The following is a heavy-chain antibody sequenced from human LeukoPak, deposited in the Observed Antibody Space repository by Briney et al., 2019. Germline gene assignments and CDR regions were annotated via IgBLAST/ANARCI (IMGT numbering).Heavy chain of an antibody. CDR1: GFTFSSYG. CDR2: IWYDGSNK. Sequence: GGSLRLSCAASGFTFSSYGMHWVRQAPGKGLEWVAVIWYDGSNKYYADSVKGRFTISRDNSKNTLYLQMNSLRAEDTAVYYCARDGYSSGWYVYNWFDPWGQGTLVTVSS. J-gene: IGHJ5*02. CDR3: ARDGYSSGWYVYNWFDP. D-gene: IGHD6-19*01. V-gene: IGHV3-33*08.